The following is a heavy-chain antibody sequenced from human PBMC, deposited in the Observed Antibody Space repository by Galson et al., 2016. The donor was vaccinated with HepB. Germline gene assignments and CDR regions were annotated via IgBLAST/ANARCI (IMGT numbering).Heavy chain of an antibody. CDR2: INSHSGDT. Sequence: SVKVSCKASGYKMIAFYMQWVRQAPGQGLEWMGWINSHSGDTNYAQNFQGRVTLTSDTSISTAYLELTGLRSDDTAVYYCARAGAVGIRWNKYSQFGLDFWGKGTTVTVSS. V-gene: IGHV1-2*02. J-gene: IGHJ6*04. CDR1: GYKMIAFY. CDR3: ARAGAVGIRWNKYSQFGLDF. D-gene: IGHD2-15*01.